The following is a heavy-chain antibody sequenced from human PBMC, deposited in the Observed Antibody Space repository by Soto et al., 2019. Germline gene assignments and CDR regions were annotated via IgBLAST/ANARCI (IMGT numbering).Heavy chain of an antibody. V-gene: IGHV3-23*01. CDR2: ISGSGGST. CDR1: GFTFNNAW. J-gene: IGHJ4*02. CDR3: AKAFGLPLGELSSLFGY. D-gene: IGHD3-16*02. Sequence: GGSLRLSCAASGFTFNNAWMSWVRQAPGKGLEWVSAISGSGGSTYYADSVKGRFTISRDNSKNTLYLQMNSLRAEDTAVYYCAKAFGLPLGELSSLFGYWGQGTLVTVSS.